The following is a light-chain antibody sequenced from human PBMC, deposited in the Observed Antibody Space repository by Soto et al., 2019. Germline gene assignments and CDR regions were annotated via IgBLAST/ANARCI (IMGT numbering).Light chain of an antibody. CDR3: QQRNSWPT. V-gene: IGKV3-11*01. Sequence: EIVLTQSPATLSLSPGDRATLSCRASQSVTSSLAWFQQKPGQAPRLLIYDVSRRATAIPARFSGGGSGTDFTLTISSLEPEDFAVYYCQQRNSWPTFGGGTKVDIK. J-gene: IGKJ4*01. CDR1: QSVTSS. CDR2: DVS.